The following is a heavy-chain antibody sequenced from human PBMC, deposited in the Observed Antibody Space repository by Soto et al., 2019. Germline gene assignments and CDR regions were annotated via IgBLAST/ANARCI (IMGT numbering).Heavy chain of an antibody. CDR2: ISYDGSNK. CDR3: ARDYGGCSGGSCYFSNWFDP. J-gene: IGHJ5*02. V-gene: IGHV3-30-3*01. D-gene: IGHD2-15*01. Sequence: GGSLRLSCAASGFTFSSYAMHWVRQAPGKGLEWVAVISYDGSNKYYADSVKGRFTISRDNSKNTLYLQMNSLRAEDTAVYYCARDYGGCSGGSCYFSNWFDPWGQGTLVTVSS. CDR1: GFTFSSYA.